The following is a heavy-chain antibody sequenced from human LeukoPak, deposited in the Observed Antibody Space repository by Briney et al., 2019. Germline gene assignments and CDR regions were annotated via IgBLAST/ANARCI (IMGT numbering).Heavy chain of an antibody. CDR3: ARDVMVRGVKLSYFDY. J-gene: IGHJ4*02. Sequence: SVKVSCKASGGTFSSYAISWVRQAPGQGLEWMGGIIPIFGTANYAQKFQGRVTITADESTSTAYMELSSLRSEDTAVYYCARDVMVRGVKLSYFDYWGQGTLVTVSS. D-gene: IGHD3-10*01. V-gene: IGHV1-69*13. CDR1: GGTFSSYA. CDR2: IIPIFGTA.